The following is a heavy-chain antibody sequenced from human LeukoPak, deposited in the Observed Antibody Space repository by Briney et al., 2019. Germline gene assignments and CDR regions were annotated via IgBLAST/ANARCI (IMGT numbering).Heavy chain of an antibody. CDR2: INPNSGGT. Sequence: ASVKVSCKASGYTFTGYYMHWVRQAPGQGLEWMGWINPNSGGTNYAQKFQGRVTMTRDTSISTAYMELSSLRSEDTAVYYCARGLLWFGELSYWGQGTLVTVSS. CDR3: ARGLLWFGELSY. J-gene: IGHJ4*02. D-gene: IGHD3-10*01. V-gene: IGHV1-2*02. CDR1: GYTFTGYY.